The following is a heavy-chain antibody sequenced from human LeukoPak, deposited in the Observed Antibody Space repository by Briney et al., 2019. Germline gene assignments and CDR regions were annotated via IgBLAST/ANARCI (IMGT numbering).Heavy chain of an antibody. V-gene: IGHV1-18*01. CDR1: GYTFTSYA. Sequence: ASVKVSCKASGYTFTSYAMNWVRQAPGQGLEWMGWISAYNGNTNYAQKLQGRVTMTTDTSTSTAYMELRSLRSDDTAVYYCALQYYYDSSGKRGWFDPWGQGTLVTVSS. CDR2: ISAYNGNT. J-gene: IGHJ5*02. CDR3: ALQYYYDSSGKRGWFDP. D-gene: IGHD3-22*01.